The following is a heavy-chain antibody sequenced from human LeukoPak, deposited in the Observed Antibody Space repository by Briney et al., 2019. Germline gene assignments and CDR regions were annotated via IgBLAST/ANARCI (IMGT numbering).Heavy chain of an antibody. J-gene: IGHJ4*02. CDR2: IDPNSGGT. V-gene: IGHV1-2*02. D-gene: IGHD3-10*01. CDR3: AKVSGRGVGRYFDY. Sequence: AASVKVSCKASGYTFTGYYMQWVRQAPGQGLEWMGWIDPNSGGTNYAQKFQGRVTMTRDTSISTAYMELSRLRSDDTAVYYCAKVSGRGVGRYFDYWGQGTLVTVSS. CDR1: GYTFTGYY.